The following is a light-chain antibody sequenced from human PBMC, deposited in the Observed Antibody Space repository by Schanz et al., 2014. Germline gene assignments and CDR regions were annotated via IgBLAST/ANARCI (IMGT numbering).Light chain of an antibody. CDR3: QQSYSTPLT. V-gene: IGKV1-39*01. J-gene: IGKJ4*01. Sequence: DIQMTQSPSSLSASVGDRVTIACRASQSIRSYLNWYQQKPGKAPKLLIYAASSLQSGVPSRFSGSRSGTDFTLTIRNLQPEDIAIYYCQQSYSTPLTFGGGTKVEIK. CDR2: AAS. CDR1: QSIRSY.